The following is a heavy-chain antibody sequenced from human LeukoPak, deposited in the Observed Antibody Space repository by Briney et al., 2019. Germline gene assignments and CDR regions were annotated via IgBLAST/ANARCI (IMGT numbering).Heavy chain of an antibody. CDR2: INHSGST. D-gene: IGHD6-6*01. V-gene: IGHV4-34*01. Sequence: SETLSLTCAVYGGSFSGYYWSWIRQPPGKGLEWIGEINHSGSTNYNPSLKSRVTISVDTSKNQFSLKLSSLTAADTAVYYCATPWYSSSWSDAFDIWGQGTMVTVSS. J-gene: IGHJ3*02. CDR3: ATPWYSSSWSDAFDI. CDR1: GGSFSGYY.